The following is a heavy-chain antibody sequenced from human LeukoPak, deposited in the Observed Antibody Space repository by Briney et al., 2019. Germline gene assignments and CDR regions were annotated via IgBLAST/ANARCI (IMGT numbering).Heavy chain of an antibody. CDR2: ISAHNGNT. CDR1: GYTFSNYG. D-gene: IGHD6-13*01. V-gene: IGHV1-18*01. CDR3: VRDRYWVAGTGWFDA. J-gene: IGHJ5*02. Sequence: ASVKVSCKASGYTFSNYGISWVRQAPGQGLEWMGWISAHNGNTNYAQKFQGRVSMTTDTSTTTAHMELRTLRSDDTAVYYCVRDRYWVAGTGWFDAWGQGTLVTVSS.